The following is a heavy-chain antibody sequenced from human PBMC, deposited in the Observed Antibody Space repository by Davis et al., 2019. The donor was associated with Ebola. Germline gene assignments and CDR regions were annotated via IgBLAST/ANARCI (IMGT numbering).Heavy chain of an antibody. CDR3: ATYYDFWSGHYGMDV. Sequence: MPSETLSLTCTVSGGSISNYYWSWIRQPPGKGLEWIGYIYYSGSTNYNPSLKSRVTISVDTSKNQFSLKLSSVTAAEPAVYYCATYYDFWSGHYGMDVWGQGTTVTVSS. V-gene: IGHV4-59*01. J-gene: IGHJ6*02. CDR2: IYYSGST. D-gene: IGHD3-3*01. CDR1: GGSISNYY.